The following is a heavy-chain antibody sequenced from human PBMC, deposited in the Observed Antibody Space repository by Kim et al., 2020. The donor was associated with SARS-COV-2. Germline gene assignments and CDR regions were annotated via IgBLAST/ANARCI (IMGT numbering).Heavy chain of an antibody. Sequence: SYAQKFQGRVTMTRDTSTSTVYMELSSLRSEDTAVYYCARGDTATGFDDYWGQGTLVTVSS. CDR3: ARGDTATGFDDY. V-gene: IGHV1-46*01. J-gene: IGHJ4*02. D-gene: IGHD5-18*01.